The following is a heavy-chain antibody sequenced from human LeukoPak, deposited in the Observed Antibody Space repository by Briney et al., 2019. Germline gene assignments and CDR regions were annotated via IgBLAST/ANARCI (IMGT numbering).Heavy chain of an antibody. J-gene: IGHJ4*02. Sequence: PSETLSLTCTVSGGSISSYYWSWIRQPPGKGLEWIGYIYYSGSTNYNPSLKSRVTISVDTSKNQFSLKLSSVTAADTAVYYCARGLYYDFWSGYSIPLFDYWGQGTLVTVSS. CDR2: IYYSGST. CDR3: ARGLYYDFWSGYSIPLFDY. V-gene: IGHV4-59*01. D-gene: IGHD3-3*01. CDR1: GGSISSYY.